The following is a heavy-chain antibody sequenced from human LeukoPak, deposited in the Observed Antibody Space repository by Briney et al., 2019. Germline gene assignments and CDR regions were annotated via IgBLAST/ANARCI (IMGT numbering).Heavy chain of an antibody. J-gene: IGHJ4*02. Sequence: PRASVKVSCKVSGYTLTELSMHWVRQAPGKGLEWMGGFDPEDGETIYAQKFQGRVTMTTDTSTTTAYMELRSLRSDDTAVYYCARDDGQGPGLSAGGATSFDYWGQGTLVTVSS. V-gene: IGHV1-24*01. CDR3: ARDDGQGPGLSAGGATSFDY. D-gene: IGHD1-26*01. CDR2: FDPEDGET. CDR1: GYTLTELS.